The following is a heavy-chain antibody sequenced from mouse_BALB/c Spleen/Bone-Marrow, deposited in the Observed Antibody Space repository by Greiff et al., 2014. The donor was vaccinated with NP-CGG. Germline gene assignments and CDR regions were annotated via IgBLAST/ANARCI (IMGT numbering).Heavy chain of an antibody. V-gene: IGHV14-3*02. Sequence: VHVKQSGAELVKPGASVKLSCTASGFNVKDTYIHWVKQRPEQGLEWIGRTDPANGNTKYDPKFQGKATITADTSSNTAYLQLSSLTSEDTAVYYCASYVYGYYFDYWGQGTTLTVSS. J-gene: IGHJ2*01. D-gene: IGHD2-2*01. CDR1: GFNVKDTY. CDR2: TDPANGNT. CDR3: ASYVYGYYFDY.